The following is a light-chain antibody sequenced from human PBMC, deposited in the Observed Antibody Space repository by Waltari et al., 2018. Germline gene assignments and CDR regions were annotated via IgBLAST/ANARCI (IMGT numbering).Light chain of an antibody. J-gene: IGLJ2*01. CDR3: CSYRSRTI. Sequence: QSALTQPASVSGSPGQSITISCTGTSNDIGAHNYVSWYQHHPGKAPKLIIYNVSNPPSGISNRFSWSKSGYTASLTISGPEAEDDADYFCCSYRSRTIFGGGTKLTVL. V-gene: IGLV2-14*03. CDR1: SNDIGAHNY. CDR2: NVS.